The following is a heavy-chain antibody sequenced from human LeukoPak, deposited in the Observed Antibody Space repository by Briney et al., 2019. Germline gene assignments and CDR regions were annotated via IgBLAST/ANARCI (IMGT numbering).Heavy chain of an antibody. D-gene: IGHD5-12*01. Sequence: SETLSLTCAVSGGSINSSNWWSWVRQPPGKGLEWIGQIFHSGSANYNPSLKSRVTMSVDKSNNQFSLRLSSVTAADTAVYYCARDRNSNLRLGFWGQGAPVTVSS. V-gene: IGHV4-4*02. CDR3: ARDRNSNLRLGF. J-gene: IGHJ4*02. CDR2: IFHSGSA. CDR1: GGSINSSNW.